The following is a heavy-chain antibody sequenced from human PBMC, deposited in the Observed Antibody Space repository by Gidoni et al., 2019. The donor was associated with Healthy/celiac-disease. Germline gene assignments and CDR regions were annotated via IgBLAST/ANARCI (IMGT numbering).Heavy chain of an antibody. CDR1: GFTFSSYA. V-gene: IGHV3-23*01. J-gene: IGHJ4*02. D-gene: IGHD3-22*01. CDR3: AKDRYYYDSSGYYNGEDY. CDR2: ISGSGGST. Sequence: EVQLLESGGGLVQSGGSLRLSCAASGFTFSSYAMSWVRQAPGKGLEWVSAISGSGGSTYYADSVKGRFTISRDNSKNTLYLQMNSLRAEDTAVYYCAKDRYYYDSSGYYNGEDYWGQGTLVTVSS.